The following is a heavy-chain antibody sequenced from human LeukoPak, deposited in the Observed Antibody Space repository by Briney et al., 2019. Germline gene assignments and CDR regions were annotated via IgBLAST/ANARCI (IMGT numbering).Heavy chain of an antibody. D-gene: IGHD2-15*01. Sequence: PGGSLRLSCAASGFTFSSYGMHWVRQAPGKGLEWVAVISYDGSNKYYADPVKGRFTISRDNSKNTLYLQMNSLRAEDTAVYYCAKDGGDVGIVVVVAASYFDYWGQGTLVTVSS. CDR2: ISYDGSNK. J-gene: IGHJ4*02. CDR3: AKDGGDVGIVVVVAASYFDY. CDR1: GFTFSSYG. V-gene: IGHV3-30*18.